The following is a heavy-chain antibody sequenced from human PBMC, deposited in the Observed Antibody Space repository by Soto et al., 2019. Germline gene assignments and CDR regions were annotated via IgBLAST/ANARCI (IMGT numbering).Heavy chain of an antibody. J-gene: IGHJ5*02. D-gene: IGHD1-20*01. CDR1: GFTFSNAW. CDR3: TRYMGGDWFDP. V-gene: IGHV3-15*01. Sequence: PGGSLRLSCAASGFTFSNAWMNWVRQAPGKGLEWVGRIKSKADGGTTDYAAPVKGRFTVSRDDSKNTLYLQMNSLKTEDTGVYYCTRYMGGDWFDPWGQGTLVTVSS. CDR2: IKSKADGGTT.